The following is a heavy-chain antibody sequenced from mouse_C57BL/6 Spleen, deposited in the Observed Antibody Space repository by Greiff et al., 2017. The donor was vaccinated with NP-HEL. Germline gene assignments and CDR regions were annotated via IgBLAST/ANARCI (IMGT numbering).Heavy chain of an antibody. CDR3: TRTYDYDGGFDY. CDR2: IDPETGGT. Sequence: QVQLQQSGAELVRPGASVTLSCKASGYTFTDYEMHWVKQTPVHGLEWIGAIDPETGGTAYNQKFKGKAILTADKSSSTAYMELRSLTSEDSAVYYCTRTYDYDGGFDYWGQGTTLTVSS. D-gene: IGHD2-4*01. V-gene: IGHV1-15*01. J-gene: IGHJ2*01. CDR1: GYTFTDYE.